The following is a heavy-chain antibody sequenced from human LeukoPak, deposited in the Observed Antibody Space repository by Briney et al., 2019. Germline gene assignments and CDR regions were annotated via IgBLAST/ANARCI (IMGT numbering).Heavy chain of an antibody. CDR1: GFTFSSYS. J-gene: IGHJ6*02. Sequence: GGSLRLSCAASGFTFSSYSMNWVRQAPGKGLEWVSSISSSSSYIYYADSVKGRFTISRDNAKNSLYLQMNSLRAEDTAVNYCARVGTSYYGMDVWGQGTTVTVSS. D-gene: IGHD2-2*01. CDR3: ARVGTSYYGMDV. CDR2: ISSSSSYI. V-gene: IGHV3-21*01.